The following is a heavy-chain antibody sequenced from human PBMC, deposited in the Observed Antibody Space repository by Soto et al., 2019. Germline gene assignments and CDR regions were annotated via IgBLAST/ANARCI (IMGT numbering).Heavy chain of an antibody. Sequence: QVQLQQWGAGLLKPSETLSLTCAVYGGSFSGYYWSWIRQPPGKGLEWIGEINHSGSTNYNPSLKSRVTISVDTSKNQFSLKLSSVTAADTAVYYCARARTGYSSGWYRGVFDYWGQGTLVTVSS. CDR1: GGSFSGYY. CDR2: INHSGST. J-gene: IGHJ4*02. V-gene: IGHV4-34*01. CDR3: ARARTGYSSGWYRGVFDY. D-gene: IGHD6-19*01.